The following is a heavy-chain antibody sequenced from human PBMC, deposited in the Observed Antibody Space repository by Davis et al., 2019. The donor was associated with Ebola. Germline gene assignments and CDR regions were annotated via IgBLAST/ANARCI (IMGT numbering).Heavy chain of an antibody. CDR3: AKDPADLDAFDI. V-gene: IGHV3-23*01. CDR1: GFTFSSYA. J-gene: IGHJ3*02. Sequence: PGGSLRLSCAASGFTFSSYAMNWVRQAPGKGLEWVSAISGSGGSTYYADSVKGRFTISRDNSKNTLYLQMNSLRAEDTAVYYCAKDPADLDAFDIWGQGTMVTVSS. CDR2: ISGSGGST. D-gene: IGHD2-2*01.